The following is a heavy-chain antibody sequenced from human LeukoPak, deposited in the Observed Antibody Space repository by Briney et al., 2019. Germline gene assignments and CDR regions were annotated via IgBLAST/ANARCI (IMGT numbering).Heavy chain of an antibody. Sequence: SETLSLTCAVYGGSFSGYYWSWIRQPPGKGLEWIGEINHSGSTNYNPSLKSRVTISVDTSKNQFSLKLSSVTAAGTAVYYCARAGYGGTYYWGQGTLVTVSS. D-gene: IGHD4-23*01. J-gene: IGHJ4*02. CDR2: INHSGST. CDR1: GGSFSGYY. V-gene: IGHV4-34*01. CDR3: ARAGYGGTYY.